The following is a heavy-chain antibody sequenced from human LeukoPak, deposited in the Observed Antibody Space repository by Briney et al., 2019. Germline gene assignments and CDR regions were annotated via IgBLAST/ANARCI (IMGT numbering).Heavy chain of an antibody. CDR3: AKQRVVVVPAAMSHDY. V-gene: IGHV3-64*01. Sequence: GGSLRLSCAASGFTFSSYAMHWVRQAPGKGREYVSAISSHGGRTYYANSVKGRFTIPRDNSKNTLYLQMGSLRAEDTAVYYCAKQRVVVVPAAMSHDYWGQGTLVTVST. CDR1: GFTFSSYA. D-gene: IGHD2-2*01. CDR2: ISSHGGRT. J-gene: IGHJ4*02.